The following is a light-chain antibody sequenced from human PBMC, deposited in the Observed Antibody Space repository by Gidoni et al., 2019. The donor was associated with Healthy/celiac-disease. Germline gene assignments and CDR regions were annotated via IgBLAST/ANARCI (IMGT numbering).Light chain of an antibody. CDR2: AAS. V-gene: IGKV1-8*01. Sequence: IRMTQSPSSFSASTGDRFTITCRASQGISSYLAWYQQKPGKAPKLLIYAASTLQSGVPSRFSGSGSGTDFTLTISCLQSEDFATYYCQQYYSYEWTFGQGTKVEIK. CDR1: QGISSY. CDR3: QQYYSYEWT. J-gene: IGKJ1*01.